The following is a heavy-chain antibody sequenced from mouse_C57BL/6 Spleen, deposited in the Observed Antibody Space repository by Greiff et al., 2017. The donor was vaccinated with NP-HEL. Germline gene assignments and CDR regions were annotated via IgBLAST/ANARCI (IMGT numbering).Heavy chain of an antibody. CDR3: ARWGFYYYGSSNWYFDV. Sequence: VQLQQSGPELVKPGASVKISCKASGYTFTDYYMNWVKQSHGKSLEWIGDINPNNGGTSYNQKFKGKDTLTVDKSSSTAYMGLRSLTSEDSAVYYCARWGFYYYGSSNWYFDVWGTGTTVTVSS. J-gene: IGHJ1*03. CDR1: GYTFTDYY. CDR2: INPNNGGT. D-gene: IGHD1-1*01. V-gene: IGHV1-26*01.